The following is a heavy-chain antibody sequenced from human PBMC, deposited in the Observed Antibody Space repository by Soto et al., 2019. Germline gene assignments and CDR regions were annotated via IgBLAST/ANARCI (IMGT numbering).Heavy chain of an antibody. J-gene: IGHJ4*02. CDR3: TRGPRPISTGTGTY. Sequence: GGSLRLSCAASGFIFKMYWMHWVRQSPGKGLVWISRIYNDGTYSDYADSVRGRFTISRDNVNDTLYLQMNNLRAEDSGLYYCTRGPRPISTGTGTYWGQGTQVTVSS. CDR1: GFIFKMYW. D-gene: IGHD3-10*01. V-gene: IGHV3-74*01. CDR2: IYNDGTYS.